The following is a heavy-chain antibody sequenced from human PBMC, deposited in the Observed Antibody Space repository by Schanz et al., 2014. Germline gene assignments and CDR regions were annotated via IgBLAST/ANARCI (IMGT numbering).Heavy chain of an antibody. J-gene: IGHJ6*02. CDR2: ISASGGST. D-gene: IGHD2-15*01. CDR3: AKARRKSNCSGGRCFHYSYYGMDV. V-gene: IGHV3-23*04. Sequence: EVQLVESGGGLVQPGGSLRLSCAASGFTFSSYAMSWVRQAPGKGLEWVSTISASGGSTYYADSVKGRFTISRDNSKNRLYLRMNSLRAEDTAVYYCAKARRKSNCSGGRCFHYSYYGMDVWGQGTTVTVSS. CDR1: GFTFSSYA.